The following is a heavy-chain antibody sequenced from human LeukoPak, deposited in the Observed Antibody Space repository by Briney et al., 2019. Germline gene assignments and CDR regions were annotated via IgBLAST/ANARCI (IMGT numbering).Heavy chain of an antibody. J-gene: IGHJ4*02. CDR1: GFTFSSYG. D-gene: IGHD3-16*02. Sequence: GGSLRLSCVASGFTFSSYGMSWVRQAPGKGLEWVSSLNGGGDTTYYADSVKGRFTISRDNAKNSLYLQMNSLKTEDTAVYYCARVGYDYVWGSYRSYWGQGTLVTVSS. V-gene: IGHV3-23*01. CDR2: LNGGGDTT. CDR3: ARVGYDYVWGSYRSY.